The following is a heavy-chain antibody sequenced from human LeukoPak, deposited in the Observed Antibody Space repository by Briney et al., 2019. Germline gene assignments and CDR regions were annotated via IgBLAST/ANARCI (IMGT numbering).Heavy chain of an antibody. Sequence: SETLSLTCTVSGGSLSSSSYYWGWIRQPPGKGLEWIGSIYYSGSTYYNPSLKSRVTISVDTSKNQFSLKLSSVTAADTAVYYCAREVGGTGVFDYWGQGTLVTVSS. CDR2: IYYSGST. CDR3: AREVGGTGVFDY. V-gene: IGHV4-39*07. CDR1: GGSLSSSSYY. J-gene: IGHJ4*02. D-gene: IGHD3-10*01.